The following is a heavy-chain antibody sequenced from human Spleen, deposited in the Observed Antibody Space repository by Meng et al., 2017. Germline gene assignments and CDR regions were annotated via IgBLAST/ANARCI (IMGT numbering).Heavy chain of an antibody. Sequence: ETLSLTCAASGFTVSSNYMSWVRQAPGKGLEWVSLIYSGGSTYYADSVKGRFTISRDNSKNTLYLQMNSLRVEDTAVYYCASSFYYYGMDVWGQGNTV. CDR2: IYSGGST. CDR1: GFTVSSNY. J-gene: IGHJ6*01. D-gene: IGHD2-2*01. V-gene: IGHV3-66*02. CDR3: ASSFYYYGMDV.